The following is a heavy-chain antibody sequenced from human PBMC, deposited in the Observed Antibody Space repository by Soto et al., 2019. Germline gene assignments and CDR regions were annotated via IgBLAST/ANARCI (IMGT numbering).Heavy chain of an antibody. V-gene: IGHV3-9*01. Sequence: EVQLVESGGGLVQPGRSLRLSCAASGFTFDDYAMHWVRQAPGKGLEWVSGISWNSGSIGYADSVKGRFTISRDNAKKSLYLQMNSLRAEDTALYYCAKGRVGYFDYWGQGTLVTDS. CDR2: ISWNSGSI. CDR1: GFTFDDYA. J-gene: IGHJ4*02. CDR3: AKGRVGYFDY. D-gene: IGHD1-26*01.